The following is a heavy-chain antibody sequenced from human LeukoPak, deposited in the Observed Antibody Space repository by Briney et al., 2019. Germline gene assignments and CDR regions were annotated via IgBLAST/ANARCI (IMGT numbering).Heavy chain of an antibody. D-gene: IGHD2-15*01. V-gene: IGHV4-34*01. Sequence: SETLSLTCAVYGGSFSGYYWSWIRQPPGKGLEWIGEINHSGSTNYNPSLKSRVTISVDTSKNQFSLKLSSVTAADTAVYYCARGRYLDIVVVVAAKSRFDPWGQGTLVTVSS. CDR2: INHSGST. J-gene: IGHJ5*02. CDR1: GGSFSGYY. CDR3: ARGRYLDIVVVVAAKSRFDP.